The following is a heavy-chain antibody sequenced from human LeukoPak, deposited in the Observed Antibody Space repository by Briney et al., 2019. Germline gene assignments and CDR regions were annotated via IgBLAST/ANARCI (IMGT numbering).Heavy chain of an antibody. CDR1: GGTFSSYA. CDR3: ARVGVWGSYRWGGFAY. V-gene: IGHV1-69*13. D-gene: IGHD3-16*02. Sequence: SVKVSCKASGGTFSSYAISWVRQAPGQGLEWMGGIIPIFGTANYAQKFQGRVTITADESTSTAYMELSSLRSEDTAVYYCARVGVWGSYRWGGFAYWGQGTLVTVSS. CDR2: IIPIFGTA. J-gene: IGHJ4*02.